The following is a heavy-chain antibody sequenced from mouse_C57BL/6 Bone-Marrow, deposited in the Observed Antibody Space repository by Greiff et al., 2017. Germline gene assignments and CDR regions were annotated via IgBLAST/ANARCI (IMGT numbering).Heavy chain of an antibody. CDR1: GYTFTDYY. Sequence: EVKLQESGPVLVKPGASVKLSCTASGYTFTDYYMNWVKQSPGKSLEWIGVINPYNGGTSYTQKFKGKATLTVDKSSSTAYMELNSLTSEDSAVYYCARWPYCDDWGKGTTLTVSS. CDR2: INPYNGGT. J-gene: IGHJ2*01. CDR3: ARWPYCDD. V-gene: IGHV1-19*01.